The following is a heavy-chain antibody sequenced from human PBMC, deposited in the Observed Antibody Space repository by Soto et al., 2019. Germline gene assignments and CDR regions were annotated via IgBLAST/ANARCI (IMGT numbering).Heavy chain of an antibody. CDR3: ARGQWLDFTWLDP. V-gene: IGHV4-4*02. D-gene: IGHD6-19*01. J-gene: IGHJ5*02. CDR1: GGSISSSNW. Sequence: SETLSLTCAVSGGSISSSNWWSWVRQPPGKGLEWIGEIYHSGSTNYNPSLKSRVTISVDKSKNQFSLKLSSVTAADTAVYYCARGQWLDFTWLDPWGQGTLVTVSS. CDR2: IYHSGST.